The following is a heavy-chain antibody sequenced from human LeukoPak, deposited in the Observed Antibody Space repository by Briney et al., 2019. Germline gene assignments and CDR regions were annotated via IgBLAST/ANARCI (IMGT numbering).Heavy chain of an antibody. CDR2: ISAYNGNT. CDR3: TRDLPYSSSWESIDY. V-gene: IGHV1-18*01. J-gene: IGHJ4*02. Sequence: ASVKVSCKASGYTFTSYGINWVRQAPGQGPEWMGWISAYNGNTKYAQNLQGRVTMTTDTSPSTAYMELRSLRSDDTAVYYCTRDLPYSSSWESIDYWGQGTLVTVSS. D-gene: IGHD6-13*01. CDR1: GYTFTSYG.